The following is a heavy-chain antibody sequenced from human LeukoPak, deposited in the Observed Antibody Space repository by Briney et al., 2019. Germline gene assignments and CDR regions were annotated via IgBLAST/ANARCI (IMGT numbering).Heavy chain of an antibody. CDR2: INHSGST. D-gene: IGHD3-22*01. J-gene: IGHJ4*02. CDR3: ARLWVGSSGYLGSFDY. CDR1: GGSFSGYY. V-gene: IGHV4-34*01. Sequence: SETLSLTCAVYGGSFSGYYWSWIRQPPGKGLEWIGEINHSGSTNYNPSLKSRVTISVDTSKNQFSLKLSSVTAADTAVYYCARLWVGSSGYLGSFDYWGQGTLVTVSS.